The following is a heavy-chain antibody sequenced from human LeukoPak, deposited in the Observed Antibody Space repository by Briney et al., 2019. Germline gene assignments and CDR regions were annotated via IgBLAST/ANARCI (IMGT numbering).Heavy chain of an antibody. Sequence: GGSLRLSCAASGFTFSSYGMHWVRQAPGKGLEWVAVISYDGSNKYYADSVKGRFTISRDNSKNTLYLQMNSLRAEDTAVYYCAKNSPDGGMDVWGQGTLVTVSS. V-gene: IGHV3-30*18. CDR3: AKNSPDGGMDV. CDR1: GFTFSSYG. J-gene: IGHJ4*02. CDR2: ISYDGSNK. D-gene: IGHD2/OR15-2a*01.